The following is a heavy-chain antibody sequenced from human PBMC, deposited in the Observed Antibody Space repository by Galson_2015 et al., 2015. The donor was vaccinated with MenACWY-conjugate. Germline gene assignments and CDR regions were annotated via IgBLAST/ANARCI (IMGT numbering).Heavy chain of an antibody. CDR2: IKQDGGEK. Sequence: SLRLSCAGHMLTFSNYNMNRVRQAPGKGLEWVANIKQDGGEKYYVDSVKGRFTISRDNAKNSLHLQMNSLRAEDTAVYYCVRDVFRSSSSWYDPDAFNNWGQGTMVTVSS. CDR3: VRDVFRSSSSWYDPDAFNN. D-gene: IGHD6-13*01. CDR1: MLTFSNYN. J-gene: IGHJ3*02. V-gene: IGHV3-7*01.